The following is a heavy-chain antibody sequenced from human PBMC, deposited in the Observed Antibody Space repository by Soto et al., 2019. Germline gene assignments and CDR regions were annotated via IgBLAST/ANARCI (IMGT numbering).Heavy chain of an antibody. CDR3: AGLGPYCSGGICSYPFDY. D-gene: IGHD2-15*01. CDR2: ISYDGSNK. CDR1: GFTFSSYA. V-gene: IGHV3-30-3*01. Sequence: QVQLVESGGGVVQPGRSLRLSCAASGFTFSSYAMHWVRQAPGKGLEWVAVISYDGSNKYYADSVKGRFTISRDNSKNTLYLKMNSLIAEDTAVYYCAGLGPYCSGGICSYPFDYWGQGTLVTVSS. J-gene: IGHJ4*02.